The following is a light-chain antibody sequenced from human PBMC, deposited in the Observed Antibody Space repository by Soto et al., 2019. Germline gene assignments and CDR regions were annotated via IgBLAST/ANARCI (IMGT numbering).Light chain of an antibody. V-gene: IGKV3-20*01. CDR2: GAS. Sequence: SMSAGTVSLTKGKRVNLSCRASQSVSSTYLAWYQQKPGQAPGLLIYGASSRATGIPDRFSGSGSGTDFTLTISRLQPEDFAVYYCHHYGRSPGTFGEGTKVDI. CDR3: HHYGRSPGT. J-gene: IGKJ1*01. CDR1: QSVSSTY.